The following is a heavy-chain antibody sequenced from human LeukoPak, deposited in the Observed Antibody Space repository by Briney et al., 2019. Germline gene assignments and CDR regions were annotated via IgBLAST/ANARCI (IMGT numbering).Heavy chain of an antibody. D-gene: IGHD4-17*01. Sequence: SETLSLTCTVSGSSISSYYWSWMRQPPGKGLERIGHIYYSGSRDYNPSLKSRVTISVDTSKNLFSLKLNSVTAADTAVYYCARGSWAPAVTTPPPDFDNWGQGTLVTVSS. V-gene: IGHV4-59*01. J-gene: IGHJ4*02. CDR2: IYYSGSR. CDR3: ARGSWAPAVTTPPPDFDN. CDR1: GSSISSYY.